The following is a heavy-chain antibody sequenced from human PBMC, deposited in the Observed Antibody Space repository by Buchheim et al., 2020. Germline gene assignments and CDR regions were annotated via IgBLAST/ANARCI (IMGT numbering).Heavy chain of an antibody. CDR3: ARDRMGCSSTSCYNYYYYYGMDV. D-gene: IGHD2-2*02. V-gene: IGHV3-33*01. CDR2: IWYDGSNK. J-gene: IGHJ6*02. Sequence: QVQLVESGGGVVQPGRSLRLSCAASGFTFSSYGMHWVRQAPGKGLEWVAVIWYDGSNKYYADSVKGRFTISRDNSKNTLYLQMNSLRAEDTAVYYCARDRMGCSSTSCYNYYYYYGMDVWGQGTT. CDR1: GFTFSSYG.